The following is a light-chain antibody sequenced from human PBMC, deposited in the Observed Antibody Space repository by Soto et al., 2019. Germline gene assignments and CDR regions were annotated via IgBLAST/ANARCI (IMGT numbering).Light chain of an antibody. CDR2: AAS. J-gene: IGKJ4*01. V-gene: IGKV1-39*01. CDR1: QSISSN. CDR3: QQSYSTLLT. Sequence: DIPMTQSPSSLSASVGDRVTITCRASQSISSNLNWYQHKPGKAPKLLIYAASTLQGGVPSRFSGSGSGTDFTLTINSLQPEDFATYYCQQSYSTLLTFGGGTKVEIK.